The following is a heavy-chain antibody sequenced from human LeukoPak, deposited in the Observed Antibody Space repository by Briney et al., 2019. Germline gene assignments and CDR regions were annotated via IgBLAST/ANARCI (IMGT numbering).Heavy chain of an antibody. Sequence: QSGGSLRLSCAASGFTFSSYSMNWVRQAPGKGLVWVSHINSDGSNTNYADSVKGRFTISRDNAKNTLYLQMDSLRAEDTAMYYCARGTGSHYSLGYWGQGTLVPVSS. CDR3: ARGTGSHYSLGY. CDR2: INSDGSNT. J-gene: IGHJ4*02. V-gene: IGHV3-74*01. CDR1: GFTFSSYS. D-gene: IGHD1-26*01.